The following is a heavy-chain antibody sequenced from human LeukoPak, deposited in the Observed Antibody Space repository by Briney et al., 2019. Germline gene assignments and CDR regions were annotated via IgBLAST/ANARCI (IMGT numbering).Heavy chain of an antibody. Sequence: SVKVSCKASGGTFSSYAISWVRQAPGQGLEWMGGIIPIFGTANYAQKFQGRVTITTDESTSTAYMELSSLRSEDTAMYYCARKNYCSGGSCYSRGWFDPWGQGTLVTVSS. CDR1: GGTFSSYA. CDR3: ARKNYCSGGSCYSRGWFDP. D-gene: IGHD2-15*01. J-gene: IGHJ5*02. CDR2: IIPIFGTA. V-gene: IGHV1-69*05.